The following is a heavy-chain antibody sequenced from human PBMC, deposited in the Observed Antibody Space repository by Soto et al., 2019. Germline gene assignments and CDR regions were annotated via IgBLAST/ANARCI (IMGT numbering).Heavy chain of an antibody. J-gene: IGHJ5*02. V-gene: IGHV3-30*18. D-gene: IGHD6-6*01. CDR2: ISYDGSNK. CDR3: AKDLGVEYSSSHP. Sequence: GSLRLSCAASGFTFSSYGMHWVRQAPGKGLEWVAVISYDGSNKYYADSVKGRFTISRDNSKNTLYLQMNSLRAEDTAVYYCAKDLGVEYSSSHPWGQGTLVTVSS. CDR1: GFTFSSYG.